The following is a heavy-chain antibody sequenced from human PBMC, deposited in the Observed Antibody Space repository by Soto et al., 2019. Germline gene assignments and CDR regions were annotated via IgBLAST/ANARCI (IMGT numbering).Heavy chain of an antibody. CDR3: AKDIVTYYSGSGSYYDN. V-gene: IGHV3-23*01. Sequence: PGGSLSLSCAVSGFTFSSYNMNWVRQAPGKGLEWVSGISGNGGSTYYADSVKGRLTISRDNSKNTLYLQMNSLRAEDTALYYCAKDIVTYYSGSGSYYDNWGQGTLVTVSS. D-gene: IGHD3-10*01. CDR1: GFTFSSYN. CDR2: ISGNGGST. J-gene: IGHJ4*02.